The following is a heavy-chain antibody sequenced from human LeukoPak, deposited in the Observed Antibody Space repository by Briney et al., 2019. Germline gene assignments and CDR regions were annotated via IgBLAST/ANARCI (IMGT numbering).Heavy chain of an antibody. CDR2: IKSKTDGGTT. Sequence: PGGSLRLSCAASGFTFSNAWMSWVRQAPGKGLEWVGRIKSKTDGGTTDYAAPVKGRFTISRDNSKNTLYLQMNSLRAEDTAIYYCAKEGPGGLRDGIDYWGQGTLVTVSS. V-gene: IGHV3-15*01. D-gene: IGHD5-12*01. CDR3: AKEGPGGLRDGIDY. J-gene: IGHJ4*02. CDR1: GFTFSNAW.